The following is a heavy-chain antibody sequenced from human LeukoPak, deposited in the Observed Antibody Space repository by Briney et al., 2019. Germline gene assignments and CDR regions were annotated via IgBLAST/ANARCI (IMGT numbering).Heavy chain of an antibody. CDR1: GFTFSNYG. V-gene: IGHV3-33*01. D-gene: IGHD5-24*01. CDR2: IWPDGSNK. CDR3: ARDSSRWLQTYYFDY. J-gene: IGHJ4*02. Sequence: GRSLRLSCAASGFTFSNYGLHWVRQAPGKGLEWVAVIWPDGSNKYYAGSVKGRFTISRDDSKNTLYLQMNSLRAEDSAVYYCARDSSRWLQTYYFDYWGQGTLVTVSS.